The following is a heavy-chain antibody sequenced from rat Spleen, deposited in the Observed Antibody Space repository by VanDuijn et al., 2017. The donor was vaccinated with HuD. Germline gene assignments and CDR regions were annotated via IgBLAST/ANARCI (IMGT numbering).Heavy chain of an antibody. Sequence: QVQVKESGPGLVKPSLTLSPPCTVSGFSLSNHGVIWVRQPPGKGLEWMGVIWGNGNANYNSALKSRLSISRDTSKSQVYLKMNSLQTEDTAIYFCATYYTGDYFDYWGQGVMVTVSS. J-gene: IGHJ2*01. CDR2: IWGNGNA. V-gene: IGHV2-13*01. CDR3: ATYYTGDYFDY. D-gene: IGHD1-1*01. CDR1: GFSLSNHG.